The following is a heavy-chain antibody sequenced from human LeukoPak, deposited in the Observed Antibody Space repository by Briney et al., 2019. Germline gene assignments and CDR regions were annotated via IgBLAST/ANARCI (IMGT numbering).Heavy chain of an antibody. J-gene: IGHJ4*02. D-gene: IGHD1-14*01. Sequence: PGGSLRLSCATSGFTFSTYWMHWVRQAPGKGLVWVSRIDSDGGSTSYADSVKGRFTISRDNAKNTLYLQMNSLRAEDTAVYYCARDHIRSLDYWGQGTLVTVSS. CDR2: IDSDGGST. V-gene: IGHV3-74*01. CDR3: ARDHIRSLDY. CDR1: GFTFSTYW.